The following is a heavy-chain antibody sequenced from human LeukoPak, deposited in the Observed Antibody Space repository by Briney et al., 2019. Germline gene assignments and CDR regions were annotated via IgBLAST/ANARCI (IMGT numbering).Heavy chain of an antibody. V-gene: IGHV3-21*04. Sequence: GGSLRLSCAASAFSLSAYNMNWVRQAPGKGLEWVSSISYTGTYIYYADSVKGRFTISRDNAKNSLYLQMNSLRAEDTAVYYCARDRHLLDVWGQGTTVTVSS. CDR2: ISYTGTYI. J-gene: IGHJ6*02. CDR3: ARDRHLLDV. D-gene: IGHD5-24*01. CDR1: AFSLSAYN.